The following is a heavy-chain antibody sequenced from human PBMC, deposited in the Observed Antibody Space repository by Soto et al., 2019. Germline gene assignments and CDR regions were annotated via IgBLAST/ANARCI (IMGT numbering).Heavy chain of an antibody. CDR1: GYTFTSYA. J-gene: IGHJ4*02. CDR2: ISAYDGDT. D-gene: IGHD3-16*01. CDR3: ASAYYDDTVQ. Sequence: QIQLVQSGTEVKKPGASVRVSCKASGYTFTSYAIIWVRQAPGQGLEWVGWISAYDGDTNYTQKFQGRVTMTTDTSTSTAYMELRRLKSDDTAVYYCASAYYDDTVQWGQGTLVTVSS. V-gene: IGHV1-18*01.